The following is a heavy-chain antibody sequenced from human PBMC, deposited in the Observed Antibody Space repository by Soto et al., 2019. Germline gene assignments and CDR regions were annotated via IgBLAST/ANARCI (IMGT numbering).Heavy chain of an antibody. CDR2: IYYSGST. D-gene: IGHD3-10*01. CDR3: ARVGITMVRGVISYGMDV. Sequence: SETLSLTCTVSGGSISSGGYYWSWIRQHPWKGLEWIGYIYYSGSTYYNPSLKSRVTISVDTSKNQFSLKLSSVTAADTAVYYCARVGITMVRGVISYGMDVWGQWTTVTVSS. J-gene: IGHJ6*02. CDR1: GGSISSGGYY. V-gene: IGHV4-31*03.